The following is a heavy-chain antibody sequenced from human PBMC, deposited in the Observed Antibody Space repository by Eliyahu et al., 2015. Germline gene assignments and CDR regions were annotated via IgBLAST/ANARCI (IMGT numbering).Heavy chain of an antibody. Sequence: QVQLQQWGAGLLXPSETLSLTCAVYGXSFSGYYWSWIRQPPGKGLEWIGEINHSGSTNYNPSLKSRVTISVDTSKNQFSLKLSSVTAADTAVYYCARGRSQNYYYYGMDVWGQGTTVTVSS. CDR1: GXSFSGYY. CDR2: INHSGST. CDR3: ARGRSQNYYYYGMDV. J-gene: IGHJ6*02. V-gene: IGHV4-34*01.